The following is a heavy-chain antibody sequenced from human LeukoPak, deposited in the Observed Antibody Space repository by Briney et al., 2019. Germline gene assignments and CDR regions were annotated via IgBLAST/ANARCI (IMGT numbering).Heavy chain of an antibody. CDR1: GDSVSTYY. CDR3: ARGVSTAGV. J-gene: IGHJ4*02. V-gene: IGHV4-59*02. CDR2: ISYTGST. D-gene: IGHD2-8*01. Sequence: PSETLSLTCTVSGDSVSTYYWSWIRQPPGKGLEWIGYISYTGSTNYNPSLKSRVTISVDTSKNQFSLKMSSVTAADTAVYYCARGVSTAGVWGQGTLVTVSS.